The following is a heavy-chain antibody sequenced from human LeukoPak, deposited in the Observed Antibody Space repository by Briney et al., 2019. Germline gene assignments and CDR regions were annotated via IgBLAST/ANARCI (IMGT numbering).Heavy chain of an antibody. V-gene: IGHV4-34*01. CDR2: INHSGST. CDR3: ARIFNVLRYFDWHIGRNWFDP. Sequence: SETLSLTCAVYGGSFSGYYWSWIRQPPGKGLEWIGEINHSGSTNYNPSLKSRVTISVDTSKNQFSLKLSSVTAADTAVYYCARIFNVLRYFDWHIGRNWFDPWGQGTLVTVSS. D-gene: IGHD3-9*01. CDR1: GGSFSGYY. J-gene: IGHJ5*02.